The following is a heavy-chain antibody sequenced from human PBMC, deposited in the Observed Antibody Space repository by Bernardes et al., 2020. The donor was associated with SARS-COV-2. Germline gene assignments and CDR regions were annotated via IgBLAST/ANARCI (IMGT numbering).Heavy chain of an antibody. J-gene: IGHJ5*02. Sequence: TLSLTCTVSNDSIPNYYWSWIRQPPGKGLEWIAYMYHTGSTYYNPSLKSRITTSVETSRNQFSLKLSSVTAADTAVYYCARVFLRGVNPWFDTWGQGILVTVSS. V-gene: IGHV4-59*01. D-gene: IGHD3-10*01. CDR1: NDSIPNYY. CDR3: ARVFLRGVNPWFDT. CDR2: MYHTGST.